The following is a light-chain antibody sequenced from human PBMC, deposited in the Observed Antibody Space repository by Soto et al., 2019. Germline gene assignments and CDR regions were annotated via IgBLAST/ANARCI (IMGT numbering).Light chain of an antibody. CDR3: QQFSSYLS. Sequence: DIQMTQSPSTLSASVGDRVTITCRASQSISGWLAWYQQKPGKDPNLLISDASSLESGVPSRFSDSGSGTEFTLTISGLQLDDFATYYSQQFSSYLSFGQGTKLEIK. V-gene: IGKV1-5*01. CDR2: DAS. J-gene: IGKJ2*01. CDR1: QSISGW.